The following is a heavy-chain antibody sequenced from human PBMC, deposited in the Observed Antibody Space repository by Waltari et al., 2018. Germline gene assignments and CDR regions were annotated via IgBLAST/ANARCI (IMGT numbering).Heavy chain of an antibody. Sequence: QVQLVQSGAEVKKPGSSVKVSCKASGGTFSSYAISWVRQAPGQGLEWMGRISPILGTANYAQKFQGRVTSTADKSTSTAYMELSSLRSEDTAVYYCARDDIVATYYYGMDVWGQGTTVTVSS. J-gene: IGHJ6*02. CDR2: ISPILGTA. D-gene: IGHD5-12*01. V-gene: IGHV1-69*08. CDR1: GGTFSSYA. CDR3: ARDDIVATYYYGMDV.